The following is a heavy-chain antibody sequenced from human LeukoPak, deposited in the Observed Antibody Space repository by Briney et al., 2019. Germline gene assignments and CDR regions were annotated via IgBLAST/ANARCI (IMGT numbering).Heavy chain of an antibody. D-gene: IGHD3-3*01. V-gene: IGHV1-46*01. CDR2: INPCGGST. CDR3: AREGSTYYDFWSGYQSHLFDY. Sequence: ASVKVSCKASGYTFTSYYMHWVRQAPGQGLEWMGLINPCGGSTSYAQKFQGRVTMTRDTSTSTVYMELSSLRSEDTAVYYCAREGSTYYDFWSGYQSHLFDYWGQGTLVTVSS. CDR1: GYTFTSYY. J-gene: IGHJ4*02.